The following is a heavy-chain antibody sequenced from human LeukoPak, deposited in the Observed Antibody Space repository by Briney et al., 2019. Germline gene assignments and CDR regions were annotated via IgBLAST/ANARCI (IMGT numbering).Heavy chain of an antibody. J-gene: IGHJ3*02. CDR1: GYTFTGYY. CDR3: AREDCSSTSCSVCDI. CDR2: INPNRGGT. V-gene: IGHV1-2*02. Sequence: ASVKVSCKASGYTFTGYYMHWVRQAPGQGLEWMGWINPNRGGTNYAQKFQGRVTMTRDTSINTAYMELTRLGSDDTAVYYWAREDCSSTSCSVCDIWGQGTMVTVSS. D-gene: IGHD2-2*01.